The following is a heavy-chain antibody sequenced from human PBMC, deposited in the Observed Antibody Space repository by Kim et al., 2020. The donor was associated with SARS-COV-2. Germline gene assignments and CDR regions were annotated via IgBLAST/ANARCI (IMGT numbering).Heavy chain of an antibody. CDR2: INPNSGGT. CDR3: ARAYGLGCSGGSCYLVRYFDY. Sequence: ASVKVSCKASGYTFTGYYMHWVRQAPGQGLEWMGWINPNSGGTNYAQKFQGRVTMTRDTSISTAYMELSRLRSDDTAVYYCARAYGLGCSGGSCYLVRYFDYWGQGTLVTVSS. J-gene: IGHJ4*02. D-gene: IGHD2-15*01. V-gene: IGHV1-2*02. CDR1: GYTFTGYY.